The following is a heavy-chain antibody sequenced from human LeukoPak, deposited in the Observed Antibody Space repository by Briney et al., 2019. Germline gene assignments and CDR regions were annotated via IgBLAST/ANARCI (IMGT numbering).Heavy chain of an antibody. J-gene: IGHJ6*03. CDR3: ARGDSSSWSEYYYYYYMDV. CDR1: GFTFSSYW. V-gene: IGHV3-7*01. D-gene: IGHD6-13*01. CDR2: IKQDGSEK. Sequence: GGSLRLSCAASGFTFSSYWMSWVRQAPGKGLEWVANIKQDGSEKYYVDSVKGRFTISRDNAKNSLYLQMNSLRAEDTAVYYCARGDSSSWSEYYYYYYMDVWGKGTTVTVSS.